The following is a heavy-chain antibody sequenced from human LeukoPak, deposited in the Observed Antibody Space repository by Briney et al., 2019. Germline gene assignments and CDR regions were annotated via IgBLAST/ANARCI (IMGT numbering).Heavy chain of an antibody. CDR3: ARRGDSSGYYTYYFDY. V-gene: IGHV4-59*08. J-gene: IGHJ4*02. Sequence: SETLSLTCTVSGGSISSYYWSWIRQPPGKGLEWIGYIYYSGSTNYNPSLKSRVTISVDTSKNQFSLKLSSVTAADTAVYYCARRGDSSGYYTYYFDYWGQGTLVTVPS. D-gene: IGHD3-22*01. CDR1: GGSISSYY. CDR2: IYYSGST.